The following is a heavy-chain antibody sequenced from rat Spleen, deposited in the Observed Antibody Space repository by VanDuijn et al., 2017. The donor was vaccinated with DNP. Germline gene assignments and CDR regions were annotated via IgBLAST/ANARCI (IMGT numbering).Heavy chain of an antibody. V-gene: IGHV3-3*01. CDR2: INSAGNT. CDR3: ARWNNNWGYVMDA. CDR1: GYSISSNY. D-gene: IGHD1-10*01. J-gene: IGHJ4*01. Sequence: EVQLQESGPGLVKPSQSLSLTCSVTGYSISSNYWGWIRKFPGNKLEWMGYINSAGNTIYNPSLKSRISITRDTSKNQFFLQVNSVTTEDTATYYCARWNNNWGYVMDAWGQGASVTVSS.